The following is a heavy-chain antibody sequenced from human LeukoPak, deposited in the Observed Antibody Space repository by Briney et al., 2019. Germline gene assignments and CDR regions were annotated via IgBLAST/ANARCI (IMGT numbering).Heavy chain of an antibody. CDR3: ARERRADYMDV. V-gene: IGHV4-4*07. CDR1: GGSISGYY. CDR2: LYITGST. Sequence: PSETLSVTCTVSGGSISGYYWTWIRQPAGKGLEWIGRLYITGSTNYNPSLKSRVTMSVDTSKNQISLELSSVIAADTAVYYCARERRADYMDVWGKGTTVTVSS. J-gene: IGHJ6*03.